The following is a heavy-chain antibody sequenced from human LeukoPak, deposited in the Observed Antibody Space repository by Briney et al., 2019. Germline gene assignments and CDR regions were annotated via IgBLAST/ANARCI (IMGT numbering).Heavy chain of an antibody. Sequence: ASVKVSCKTSGYTFSSFEINWVRQAPGQGLEWMGWMHPNSGNTAYAPNFQGRVTMTRNSATNTAYVEMSSLRSNDTAVYYCARAKYTTSPRHQYDFYYMDVWGKGTTATVSS. CDR3: ARAKYTTSPRHQYDFYYMDV. J-gene: IGHJ6*03. CDR1: GYTFSSFE. D-gene: IGHD6-6*01. CDR2: MHPNSGNT. V-gene: IGHV1-8*01.